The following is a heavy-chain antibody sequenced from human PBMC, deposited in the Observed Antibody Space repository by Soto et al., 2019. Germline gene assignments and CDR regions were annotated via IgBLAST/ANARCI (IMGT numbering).Heavy chain of an antibody. V-gene: IGHV5-10-1*01. J-gene: IGHJ6*02. CDR3: ALYDFWSGYYSSYYGMDV. CDR2: IDPSDSYT. CDR1: GYSFTSYW. D-gene: IGHD3-3*01. Sequence: GESLKISCKGSGYSFTSYWISWVRQMPGKGLEWMGRIDPSDSYTNYSPSFQGHVTISADKSISTAYLQWSSLKASDTAMYYCALYDFWSGYYSSYYGMDVWGQGTTVTVSS.